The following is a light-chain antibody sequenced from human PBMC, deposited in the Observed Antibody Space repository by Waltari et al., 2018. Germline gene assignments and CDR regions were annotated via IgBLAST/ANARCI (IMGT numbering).Light chain of an antibody. CDR2: SNN. V-gene: IGLV1-44*01. Sequence: QSVLTQPPSASGTPGQRVTISCSGRSSTIGSNTVNWYQQLPGTAPKHLIYSNNQRPPGVPDRFSGSKSGTSASLAISGLQSEDEADYYCAAWDDSLNGNWVFGGGTKLTVL. CDR3: AAWDDSLNGNWV. CDR1: SSTIGSNT. J-gene: IGLJ3*02.